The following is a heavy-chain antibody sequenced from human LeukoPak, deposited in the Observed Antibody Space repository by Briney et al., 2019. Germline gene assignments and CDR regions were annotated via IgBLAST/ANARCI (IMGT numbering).Heavy chain of an antibody. Sequence: SSVKVSRRASRGTFSSYTISWVPQAPGQGLEWMGRIIPILGIANYAQKFQGRVTINADKSTSTAYMELSSLRSEDTAVYYCARAFVPPVAFDIWGQGTMVTVPS. CDR1: RGTFSSYT. V-gene: IGHV1-69*02. J-gene: IGHJ3*02. D-gene: IGHD3-10*02. CDR2: IIPILGIA. CDR3: ARAFVPPVAFDI.